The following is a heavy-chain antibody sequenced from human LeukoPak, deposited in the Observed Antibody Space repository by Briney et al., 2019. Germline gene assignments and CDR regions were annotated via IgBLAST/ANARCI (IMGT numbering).Heavy chain of an antibody. CDR2: IYHSGST. Sequence: SSQTLSLTCTVSGGSISNGSYYWSWIRQPPWKGLEWIGSIYHSGSTYYNPSLKSRVTISVDTSKNQFSLKLSSVTAADTAVYYCARVVVRGVMIDYWGQGTLVTVSS. CDR1: GGSISNGSYY. D-gene: IGHD3-10*01. V-gene: IGHV4-39*07. J-gene: IGHJ4*02. CDR3: ARVVVRGVMIDY.